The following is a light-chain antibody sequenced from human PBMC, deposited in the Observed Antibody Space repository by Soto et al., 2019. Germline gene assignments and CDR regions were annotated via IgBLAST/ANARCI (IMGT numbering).Light chain of an antibody. Sequence: QAVVTQEPSLTVSQGGTVTLTCASSSGAVTSGYYPNWFQQKPGQAPRALIYSTNNKHPWTPARFSGSLLWGKAALTLSGVQPEDEAEYYCLLYYGGAQLFGGGTKLTVL. CDR3: LLYYGGAQL. V-gene: IGLV7-43*01. CDR2: STN. J-gene: IGLJ2*01. CDR1: SGAVTSGYY.